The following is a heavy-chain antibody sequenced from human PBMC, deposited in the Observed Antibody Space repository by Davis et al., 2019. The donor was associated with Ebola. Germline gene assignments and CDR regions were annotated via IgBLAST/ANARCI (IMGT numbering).Heavy chain of an antibody. CDR2: INTGNGDT. V-gene: IGHV1-3*04. CDR1: GYTFSHHA. Sequence: ASVKVSCKGSGYTFSHHAIHWVRQAPGQRPEWMGWINTGNGDTRYSQMFQDRVTITRDTSATTAYMELSSLRSEDTAVYYCASRPGQDHGVLDFWGQGTLVTVSS. J-gene: IGHJ4*02. D-gene: IGHD1-14*01. CDR3: ASRPGQDHGVLDF.